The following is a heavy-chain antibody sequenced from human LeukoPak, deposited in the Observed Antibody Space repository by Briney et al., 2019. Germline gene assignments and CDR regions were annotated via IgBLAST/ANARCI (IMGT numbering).Heavy chain of an antibody. CDR2: INPNSGGT. Sequence: GASVKVSCKASGYTFTGYYMHWVRQAPGQGLEWMGWINPNSGGTNYAQKFQGRVTMTRDTSISTAYMELSRLRSDDTALYYCATQLNQWEVLFDYWGQGTLVTVSS. J-gene: IGHJ4*02. CDR3: ATQLNQWEVLFDY. D-gene: IGHD1-26*01. CDR1: GYTFTGYY. V-gene: IGHV1-2*02.